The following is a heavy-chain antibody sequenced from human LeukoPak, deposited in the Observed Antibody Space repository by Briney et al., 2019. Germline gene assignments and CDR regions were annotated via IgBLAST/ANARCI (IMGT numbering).Heavy chain of an antibody. J-gene: IGHJ5*02. D-gene: IGHD3-9*01. Sequence: TGGSLRLSCAASGFTFSSYAMSWGRQAPGKGLEWVSAISGSGGSTYYADSVKGRFTISRDNSKNTRYLQMNSLRAEDTAVYYCAKEILRYFDWLSPYNWFDPWGQGTLVTVSP. CDR3: AKEILRYFDWLSPYNWFDP. CDR1: GFTFSSYA. V-gene: IGHV3-23*01. CDR2: ISGSGGST.